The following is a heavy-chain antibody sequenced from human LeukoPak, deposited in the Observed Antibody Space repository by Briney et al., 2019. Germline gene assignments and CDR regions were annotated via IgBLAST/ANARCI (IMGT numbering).Heavy chain of an antibody. CDR1: GFSFDDYG. D-gene: IGHD3-22*01. V-gene: IGHV3-23*01. Sequence: GGSLRLSCAASGFSFDDYGMSWVRQAPGKGLEWVSAISGSGGSTYYADSVKGRFTISRDNSKNTLYLQMNSLRAEDTAVYYCAKDYYYDASGYYKFENWGQGTLVTVSS. CDR3: AKDYYYDASGYYKFEN. CDR2: ISGSGGST. J-gene: IGHJ4*02.